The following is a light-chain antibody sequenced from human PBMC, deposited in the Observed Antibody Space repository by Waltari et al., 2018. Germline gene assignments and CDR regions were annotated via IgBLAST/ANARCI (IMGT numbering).Light chain of an antibody. CDR2: DDS. J-gene: IGLJ2*01. CDR3: QVWDSSSDHVV. CDR1: NIGSKS. V-gene: IGLV3-21*04. Sequence: SYVLTQPPSVSVAPGKTARITCGGTNIGSKSVHWYQQKSGQAPVLVIYDDSDRPSGSPERFSGSNSGNTATLTISRVEAGDEADYYCQVWDSSSDHVVFGGGTKLTVL.